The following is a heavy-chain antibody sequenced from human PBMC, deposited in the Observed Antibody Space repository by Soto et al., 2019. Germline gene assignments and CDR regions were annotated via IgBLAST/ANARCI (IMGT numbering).Heavy chain of an antibody. CDR2: FDPEDGET. Sequence: GASVKVSCKVSRYTLTELSMHWVRQAPGKGLEWMGGFDPEDGETIYEQKFQGRVTMTEDTSTYTAYMGLSSLRSEDTAVYYCATDRVCSSTSCYNYFDYWGQGTLVTVSS. V-gene: IGHV1-24*01. CDR3: ATDRVCSSTSCYNYFDY. CDR1: RYTLTELS. J-gene: IGHJ4*02. D-gene: IGHD2-2*02.